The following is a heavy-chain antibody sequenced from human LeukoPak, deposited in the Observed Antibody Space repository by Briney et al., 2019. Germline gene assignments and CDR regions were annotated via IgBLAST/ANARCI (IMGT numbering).Heavy chain of an antibody. CDR1: GFTFSSYA. CDR3: ARYYYDSSGYTLTDWFDP. V-gene: IGHV3-21*01. CDR2: IDSSSSYI. D-gene: IGHD3-22*01. J-gene: IGHJ5*02. Sequence: GGSLRLSCAASGFTFSSYAMNWVRQAPGKGLEWVSSIDSSSSYIYYADSVKGRFTISRANAKNSLFLQMNSLRAEDTAVYYCARYYYDSSGYTLTDWFDPWGQGTLVTVSS.